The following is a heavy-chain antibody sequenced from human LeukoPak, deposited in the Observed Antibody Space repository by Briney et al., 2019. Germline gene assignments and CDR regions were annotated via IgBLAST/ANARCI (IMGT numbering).Heavy chain of an antibody. CDR1: GGSISSSSYY. D-gene: IGHD3-3*01. CDR2: IYYSGST. J-gene: IGHJ6*02. Sequence: KPSETLSLTCTVSGGSISSSSYYWGWIRQPPGKGLEWIGCIYYSGSTYYNPSLKSRVTISVDTSKNQISLKLSSVTAAETAVYYCARHVERRYDFWSGYYTAYYYYGMDVWGQGTTVTVSS. V-gene: IGHV4-39*01. CDR3: ARHVERRYDFWSGYYTAYYYYGMDV.